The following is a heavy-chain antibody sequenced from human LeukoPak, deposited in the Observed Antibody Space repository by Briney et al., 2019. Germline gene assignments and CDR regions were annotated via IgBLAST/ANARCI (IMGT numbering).Heavy chain of an antibody. D-gene: IGHD3-22*01. J-gene: IGHJ3*02. CDR3: ARDEYYYDSSGYYPI. CDR1: GFTFSSYA. V-gene: IGHV3-23*01. CDR2: ISGSGGST. Sequence: GGSLRLSCAASGFTFSSYAMSWVRQAPGKGLEWVSAISGSGGSTYYADSVKGRFTISRHNSKNTLYLQMNSLRAEDTAVYYCARDEYYYDSSGYYPIWGQGTMVTVSS.